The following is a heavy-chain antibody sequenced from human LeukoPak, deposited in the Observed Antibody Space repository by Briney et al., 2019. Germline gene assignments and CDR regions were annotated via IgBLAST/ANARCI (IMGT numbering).Heavy chain of an antibody. V-gene: IGHV1-8*01. Sequence: ASVKVSCKASGYTFTIYDINWVRQATGQGLEWMGWMNPNSGNTGYAQKFQGRVNMTRNTSISTAYMELSSLRSEDTAVYYCARGLGGGYYVAFDIWGQGTMVTVSS. D-gene: IGHD3-22*01. J-gene: IGHJ3*02. CDR2: MNPNSGNT. CDR1: GYTFTIYD. CDR3: ARGLGGGYYVAFDI.